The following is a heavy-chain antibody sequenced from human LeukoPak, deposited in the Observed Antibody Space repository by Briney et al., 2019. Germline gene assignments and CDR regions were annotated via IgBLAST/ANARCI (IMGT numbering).Heavy chain of an antibody. Sequence: PGGSLRLSCTASGFTFSSYAISWVRQAPGKGLEGVSGISRCGGSRDYADSVKGGFTISRDNSRVTLHLQMNRLRAEATAVYYCAKRDYYASGRYYYSPARFDHWGQGTLVTVSS. CDR1: GFTFSSYA. CDR3: AKRDYYASGRYYYSPARFDH. D-gene: IGHD3-10*01. J-gene: IGHJ4*02. CDR2: ISRCGGSR. V-gene: IGHV3-23*01.